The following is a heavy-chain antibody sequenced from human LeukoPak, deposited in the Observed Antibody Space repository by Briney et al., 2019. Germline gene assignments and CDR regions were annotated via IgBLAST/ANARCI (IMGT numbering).Heavy chain of an antibody. CDR2: IYKSGST. D-gene: IGHD1-1*01. CDR3: ARDRGTTGTTVNYYYGMDV. J-gene: IGHJ6*02. CDR1: GGSISNYY. V-gene: IGHV4-59*01. Sequence: SETLSLTCTVSGGSISNYYWSWLRQPPGKGLEWIGSIYKSGSTKYNPALKSRVTISVDTSKNQFSLKLSSVTAADTAVFYCARDRGTTGTTVNYYYGMDVWGQGTTVTVSS.